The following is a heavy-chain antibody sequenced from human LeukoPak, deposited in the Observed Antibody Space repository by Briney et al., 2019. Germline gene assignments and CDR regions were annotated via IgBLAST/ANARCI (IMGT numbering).Heavy chain of an antibody. CDR3: VGASMVTGYYFDY. CDR2: ISGSGGST. CDR1: GFTFSSYA. J-gene: IGHJ4*02. Sequence: GGSLRLSCAASGFTFSSYAMSWVRQAPGKGLEWVSAISGSGGSTYYADSVKGRFTISRDNSKNTLYLQMNSLRAEDTAVYYCVGASMVTGYYFDYWGQGNLVTVSS. V-gene: IGHV3-23*01. D-gene: IGHD5-18*01.